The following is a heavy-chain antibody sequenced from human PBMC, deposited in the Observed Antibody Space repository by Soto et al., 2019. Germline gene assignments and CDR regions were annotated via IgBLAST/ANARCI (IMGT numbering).Heavy chain of an antibody. Sequence: QVQLVESGGSVVQPGRSLRLSCAASGFTFSSYAMHWVRQAPGKGLEWVAVISYDGSNKYYADSVKGRFTISRDNSKNTLYLQMNSLRAEDTAVYYCARDEAYCGGDCYSFDYWGQGTLVTVSS. D-gene: IGHD2-21*02. V-gene: IGHV3-30-3*01. CDR2: ISYDGSNK. CDR3: ARDEAYCGGDCYSFDY. J-gene: IGHJ4*02. CDR1: GFTFSSYA.